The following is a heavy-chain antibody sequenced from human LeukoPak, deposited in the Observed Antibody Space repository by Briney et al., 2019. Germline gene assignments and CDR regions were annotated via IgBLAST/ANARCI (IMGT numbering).Heavy chain of an antibody. CDR3: ARGLYGAYDY. J-gene: IGHJ4*02. D-gene: IGHD4/OR15-4a*01. V-gene: IGHV4-34*01. CDR1: GRSFSGYY. CDR2: INHSGST. Sequence: SETLSLTCAVYGRSFSGYYWGWIRQPPGKGLEWIGEINHSGSTNYNPSLKSRVTISVDTSKNQFSLKLSSVTAADTAVYYCARGLYGAYDYWGQGTLVTVSS.